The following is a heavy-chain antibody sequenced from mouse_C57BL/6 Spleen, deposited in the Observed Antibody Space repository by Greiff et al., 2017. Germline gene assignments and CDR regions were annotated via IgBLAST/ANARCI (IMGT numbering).Heavy chain of an antibody. J-gene: IGHJ4*01. V-gene: IGHV3-6*01. CDR3: AREAYYSIYYAMDY. D-gene: IGHD2-5*01. CDR2: ISYDGSN. Sequence: VQLKESGPGLVKPSQSLSLTCSVTGYSITSGYYWNWIRQFPGNKLEWMGYISYDGSNNYNPSHTNRISITHDTSKNQFFLKLNSVTTEDTATYYCAREAYYSIYYAMDYWGQGTSVTVSS. CDR1: GYSITSGYY.